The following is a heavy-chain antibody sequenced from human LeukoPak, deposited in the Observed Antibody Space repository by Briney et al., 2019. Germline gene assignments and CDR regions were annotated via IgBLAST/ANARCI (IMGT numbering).Heavy chain of an antibody. V-gene: IGHV3-48*01. Sequence: GGSLRLSCAASGFTFSTYSMNWVRQAPGKGLEWVSYISSSSSTIYYADSVKGRFTISRDNAKNSLYLQINSLRAEDTAVYYCAIPFFDTTVTTTGFWGQGTLVTVSS. J-gene: IGHJ4*02. CDR2: ISSSSSTI. CDR3: AIPFFDTTVTTTGF. D-gene: IGHD4-17*01. CDR1: GFTFSTYS.